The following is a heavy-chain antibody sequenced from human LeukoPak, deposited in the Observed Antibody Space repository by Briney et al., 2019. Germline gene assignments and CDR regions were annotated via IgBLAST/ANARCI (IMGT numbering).Heavy chain of an antibody. D-gene: IGHD6-13*01. CDR3: ARDGWEQLDSWFDP. CDR2: ISSSSSYI. CDR1: GFTFSSYS. Sequence: GGSLRLSCAASGFTFSSYSMNWVRQAPGKGLEWVSSISSSSSYIYYADSVKGRFTISRDNAKNSLYLQMNSLRAEDTAVYYCARDGWEQLDSWFDPWGQGTLVTVSS. J-gene: IGHJ5*02. V-gene: IGHV3-21*01.